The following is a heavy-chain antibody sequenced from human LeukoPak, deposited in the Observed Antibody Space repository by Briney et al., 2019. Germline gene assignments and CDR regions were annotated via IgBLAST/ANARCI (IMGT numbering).Heavy chain of an antibody. CDR2: ISSSSSYI. Sequence: GGSLRLSCAASGFTFSSYSMNWVRQAPGKGLEWVSSISSSSSYICYADSVKGRFTISRDNAKNSLYLQMNSLRAEDTAVYYCARARYGSGTHFDYWGQGTLVTVSS. CDR3: ARARYGSGTHFDY. J-gene: IGHJ4*02. CDR1: GFTFSSYS. D-gene: IGHD3-10*01. V-gene: IGHV3-21*01.